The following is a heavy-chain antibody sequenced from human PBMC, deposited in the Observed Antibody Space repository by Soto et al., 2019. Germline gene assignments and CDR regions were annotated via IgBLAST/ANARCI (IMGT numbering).Heavy chain of an antibody. CDR2: ITSSSRYI. D-gene: IGHD2-15*01. Sequence: EAQLVESGGGLVKPGGSLRLSCAASGFTFSTYTMNWVRQAPGKGLEWVSSITSSSRYIYYADAVKGRFTISRDNANNSLYLQMDSLRAEDTAVYYCTSARSSVEPGGFVEFWGQGTLVTVSS. V-gene: IGHV3-21*01. CDR1: GFTFSTYT. J-gene: IGHJ4*02. CDR3: TSARSSVEPGGFVEF.